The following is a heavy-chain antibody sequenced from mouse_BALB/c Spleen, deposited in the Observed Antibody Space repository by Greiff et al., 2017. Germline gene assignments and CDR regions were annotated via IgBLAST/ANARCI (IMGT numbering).Heavy chain of an antibody. Sequence: EVHLVESGGGLVQPGGSRKLSCAASGFTFSSFGMHWVRQAPEKGLEWVAYISSGSSTIYYADTVKGRFTISRDNPKNTLFLQMTSLRSEDTAMYYCARSLRDYYGSSYDAMDYWGQGTSVTVSS. J-gene: IGHJ4*01. V-gene: IGHV5-17*02. CDR1: GFTFSSFG. CDR3: ARSLRDYYGSSYDAMDY. D-gene: IGHD1-1*01. CDR2: ISSGSSTI.